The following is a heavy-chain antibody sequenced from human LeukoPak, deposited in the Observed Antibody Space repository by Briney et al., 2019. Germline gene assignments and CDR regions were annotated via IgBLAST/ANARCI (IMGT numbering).Heavy chain of an antibody. CDR3: ARGKRRVVVPAPYNWFDP. Sequence: SQTLSLTCAVCGGSFSGYYWSWIRQPPGKGLEWIGEINHSGSTNYNPSLKSRVTISVDTSKNQFSLKLSSVTAADTAVYYCARGKRRVVVPAPYNWFDPWGQGTLVTVSS. CDR2: INHSGST. D-gene: IGHD2-2*01. J-gene: IGHJ5*02. CDR1: GGSFSGYY. V-gene: IGHV4-34*01.